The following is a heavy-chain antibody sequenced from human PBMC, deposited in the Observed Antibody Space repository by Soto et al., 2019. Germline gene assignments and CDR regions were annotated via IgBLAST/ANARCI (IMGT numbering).Heavy chain of an antibody. D-gene: IGHD3-16*02. CDR1: GFSLTTRGVG. V-gene: IGHV2-5*02. Sequence: QITLKEAGPALVRPTQTLTLTCSFSGFSLTTRGVGVGWIRQPPGKALEWLALIYWDDDEGYSPSLKGRLTTTKDTTKNQVELTITNMDPADTATYDSAHRPCGFCYHFDYWGQGTLVTVSS. J-gene: IGHJ4*02. CDR2: IYWDDDE. CDR3: AHRPCGFCYHFDY.